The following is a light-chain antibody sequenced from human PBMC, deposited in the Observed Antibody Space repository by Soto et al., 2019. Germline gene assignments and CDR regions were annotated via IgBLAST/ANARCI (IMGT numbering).Light chain of an antibody. CDR1: SSDVGGYNY. V-gene: IGLV2-14*01. Sequence: QPVLTQPASVSGFPGQAIGITCTGTSSDVGGYNYVSWYQQHPGKAPKLMIYDVSNRPSGVSNRFSGSKSGNTASLTISGLQAEDEADYYCSSYEVFGTGTKVTVL. J-gene: IGLJ1*01. CDR3: SSYEV. CDR2: DVS.